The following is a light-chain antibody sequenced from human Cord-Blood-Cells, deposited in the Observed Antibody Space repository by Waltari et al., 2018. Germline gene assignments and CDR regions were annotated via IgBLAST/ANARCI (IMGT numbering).Light chain of an antibody. CDR1: SSDVGGYNY. CDR3: SSYTSSSTWV. J-gene: IGLJ3*02. V-gene: IGLV2-14*01. Sequence: QSALTQPASVSGSPGQSITISCTGTSSDVGGYNYVSWYQQHPGKAPKLMIYDVSKRPSGVSNRFSGSKSGKPASLTISGLQAEDAADYYCSSYTSSSTWVFGGGTKLTVL. CDR2: DVS.